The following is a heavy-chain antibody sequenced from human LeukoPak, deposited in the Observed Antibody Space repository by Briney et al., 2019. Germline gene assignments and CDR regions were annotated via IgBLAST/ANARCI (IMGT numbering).Heavy chain of an antibody. D-gene: IGHD2-21*02. Sequence: SQTLPLTCNVSGGSISSGDKYWSWIRQPPGKGLEWIGYIYHSGSTYYNPSLKSRLTISVDTSENQFSLHLTSVTAADTAVYFCARVTRWAGLDFWGQGTLVTVSS. V-gene: IGHV4-30-4*01. CDR2: IYHSGST. J-gene: IGHJ4*02. CDR1: GGSISSGDKY. CDR3: ARVTRWAGLDF.